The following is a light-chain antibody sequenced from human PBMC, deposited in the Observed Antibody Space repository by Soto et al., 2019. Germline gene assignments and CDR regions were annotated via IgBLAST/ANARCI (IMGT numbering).Light chain of an antibody. CDR3: AAWDDSLNGPV. J-gene: IGLJ2*01. Sequence: VLTQPPSASGTPGQRVTISCSGSSSNIGSNTVNWYQQLPGTAPKLLIYSNNQRPSGVPDRFSGSKSGTSASLASSGLQSEDEADYYCAAWDDSLNGPVFGGGTKVTVL. CDR2: SNN. V-gene: IGLV1-44*01. CDR1: SSNIGSNT.